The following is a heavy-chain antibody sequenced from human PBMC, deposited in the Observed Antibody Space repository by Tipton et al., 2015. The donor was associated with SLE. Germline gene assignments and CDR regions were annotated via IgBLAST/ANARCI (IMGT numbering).Heavy chain of an antibody. Sequence: SLRLSCAASGFTFNDYWMTWVRQAPGKGLEWVANIKQDGGEKYYVDSVKGRFTIFRDNAKNSVYLQMNSLRAEDSAVYYCVRAYYDSSGYYYNAFYIWGLRPM. CDR2: IKQDGGEK. V-gene: IGHV3-7*01. CDR1: GFTFNDYW. CDR3: VRAYYDSSGYYYNAFYI. J-gene: IGHJ3*02. D-gene: IGHD3-22*01.